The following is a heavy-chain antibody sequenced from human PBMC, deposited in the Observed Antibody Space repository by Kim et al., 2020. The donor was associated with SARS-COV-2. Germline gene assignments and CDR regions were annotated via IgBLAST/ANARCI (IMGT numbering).Heavy chain of an antibody. V-gene: IGHV4-39*01. CDR3: ARLERRVVYYFDY. CDR1: GGSISSSSYY. Sequence: SETLSLTCTVSGGSISSSSYYWGWIRQPPGKGLEWIGSIYYSGSTYYNPSLKSRVTISVDTSKNQFSLKLSSVTAADTAVYYCARLERRVVYYFDYWGQGTLVTVSS. D-gene: IGHD1-1*01. J-gene: IGHJ4*02. CDR2: IYYSGST.